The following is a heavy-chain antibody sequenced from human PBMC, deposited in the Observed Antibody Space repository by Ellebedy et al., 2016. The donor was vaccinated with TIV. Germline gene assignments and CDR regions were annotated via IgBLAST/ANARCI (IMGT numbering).Heavy chain of an antibody. Sequence: SETLSLTXTVSGGSISSYYWSWIRQPAGKGLEWIGRIYTSGSTNYNPSLKSRVTMSVDTSKNQFSLKLSSVTAADTAVYYCARFHYYDSSGYYSAWYFDLWGRGTLVTVSS. CDR2: IYTSGST. V-gene: IGHV4-4*07. CDR3: ARFHYYDSSGYYSAWYFDL. J-gene: IGHJ2*01. D-gene: IGHD3-22*01. CDR1: GGSISSYY.